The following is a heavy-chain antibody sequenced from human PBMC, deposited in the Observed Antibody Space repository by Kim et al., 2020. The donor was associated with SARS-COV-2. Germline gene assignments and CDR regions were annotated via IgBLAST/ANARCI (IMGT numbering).Heavy chain of an antibody. CDR3: VREGEPPRHFDWPETFDI. J-gene: IGHJ3*02. Sequence: VKGRFTISRDNAKNSLYLQMNSLRAEDTAVYYCVREGEPPRHFDWPETFDIWGQGTMVTVSS. V-gene: IGHV3-11*06. D-gene: IGHD3-9*01.